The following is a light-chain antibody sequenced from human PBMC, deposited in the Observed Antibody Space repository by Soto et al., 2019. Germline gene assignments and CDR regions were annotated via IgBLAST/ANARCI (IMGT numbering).Light chain of an antibody. V-gene: IGKV1-16*01. J-gene: IGKJ1*01. CDR3: QQYNSYST. Sequence: DIQMTQSPSSLSASVGDRVTITCRASLRIGTYLNWFQQKPGKAPKILIYAASSLHSGVPSRFSGSGSGTEFTLTISSLQPDDFATYYCQQYNSYSTFGQGTKVDIK. CDR1: LRIGTY. CDR2: AAS.